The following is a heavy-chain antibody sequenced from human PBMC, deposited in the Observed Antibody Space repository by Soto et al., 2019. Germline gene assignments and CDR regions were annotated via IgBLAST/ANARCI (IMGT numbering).Heavy chain of an antibody. CDR1: GFNFSNYG. J-gene: IGHJ4*02. CDR3: AKGYYSGYDLACFDY. CDR2: IDYKEINQ. Sequence: GGSLRLSCVASGFNFSNYGMHWVRQAPGKGLEWVAGIDYKEINQYYIDPVKGRITISRDQSKNTLYLQLNSRRAEDTAVYYCAKGYYSGYDLACFDYWGQGSRFGVSS. D-gene: IGHD5-12*01. V-gene: IGHV3-33*03.